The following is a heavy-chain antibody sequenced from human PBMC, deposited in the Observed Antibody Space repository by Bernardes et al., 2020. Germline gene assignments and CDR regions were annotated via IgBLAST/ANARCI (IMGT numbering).Heavy chain of an antibody. Sequence: GGSLRLSCSASGFTYTTYSMNWVRQAPGKGLEWVSSISSGSSYRYYADSVKGRFTISRDNAKNSLYLQMNSLRAEDTAIYYCARDSVGGYSSGWYAYWGQGTLVTVSS. CDR2: ISSGSSYR. V-gene: IGHV3-21*01. J-gene: IGHJ4*02. CDR1: GFTYTTYS. CDR3: ARDSVGGYSSGWYAY. D-gene: IGHD6-19*01.